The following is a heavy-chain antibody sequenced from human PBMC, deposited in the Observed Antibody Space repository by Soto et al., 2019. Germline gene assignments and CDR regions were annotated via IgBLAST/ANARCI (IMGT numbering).Heavy chain of an antibody. D-gene: IGHD2-8*02. V-gene: IGHV3-23*01. J-gene: IGHJ3*02. CDR1: GFICSSYD. CDR3: AKATATGGGAFDI. CDR2: ILVDGRT. Sequence: GGSLKLCCAASGFICSSYDMSWVRQAPGKGLEWVSTILVDGRTFYVDSVKGRFTISRDSSQNTVYLQMNSLTAGDTALYYCAKATATGGGAFDIWGQGTMVTVSS.